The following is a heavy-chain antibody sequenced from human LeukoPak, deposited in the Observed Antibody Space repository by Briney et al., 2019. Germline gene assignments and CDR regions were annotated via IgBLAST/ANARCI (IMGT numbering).Heavy chain of an antibody. V-gene: IGHV1-3*01. J-gene: IGHJ4*02. Sequence: ASVKVSCKASGYTFIAYTIHWVRQAPGQRFEWMGWIDGDSGDTRYSEKFQGRVTFIRDTSASTVYMELSSLRSEDTAVYYCARGSTSDWPLDYWGQGTLVTISS. CDR1: GYTFIAYT. CDR3: ARGSTSDWPLDY. D-gene: IGHD6-19*01. CDR2: IDGDSGDT.